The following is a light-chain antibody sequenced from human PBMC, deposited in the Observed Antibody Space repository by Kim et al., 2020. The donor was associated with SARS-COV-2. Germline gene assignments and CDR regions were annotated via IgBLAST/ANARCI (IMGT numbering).Light chain of an antibody. CDR1: SGHSSYA. CDR3: QTWGTGIHVV. J-gene: IGLJ2*01. CDR2: LNSDGSH. V-gene: IGLV4-69*01. Sequence: VKLTCTLSSGHSSYAIAWHQQQPEKGPRYLMKLNSDGSHSEGDGIPDRFSGSSSGAERYLTISSLQSEDEADYYCQTWGTGIHVVFGGGTQLTVL.